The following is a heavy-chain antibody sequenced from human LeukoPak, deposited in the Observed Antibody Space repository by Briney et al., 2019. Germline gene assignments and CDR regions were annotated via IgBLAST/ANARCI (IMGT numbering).Heavy chain of an antibody. J-gene: IGHJ5*02. CDR2: ISYDGSNK. D-gene: IGHD6-13*01. V-gene: IGHV3-30*04. CDR3: AREMYSPHVAWFDP. CDR1: GFTFSSYA. Sequence: PGGSLRLSCAASGFTFSSYAMHWVRQAPGKGLEWVALISYDGSNKYYADSVKGRFTISRDNSKNTLYLQMNSLRAEDTAVYYCAREMYSPHVAWFDPWGQGTLVTVSS.